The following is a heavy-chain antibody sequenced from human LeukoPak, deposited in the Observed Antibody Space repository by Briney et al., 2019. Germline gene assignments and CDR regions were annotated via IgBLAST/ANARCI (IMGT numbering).Heavy chain of an antibody. Sequence: GGSLRLSCAASGFTFSSYSMNWVRQAPGKGLERVSYISSSSSTIYYADSVKGRFTISRDNAKNSLYLQMNSLRAEDTAVYYCARWRSDYNFDYWGQGTLVTVSS. CDR2: ISSSSSTI. J-gene: IGHJ4*02. CDR3: ARWRSDYNFDY. CDR1: GFTFSSYS. V-gene: IGHV3-48*01. D-gene: IGHD3-10*01.